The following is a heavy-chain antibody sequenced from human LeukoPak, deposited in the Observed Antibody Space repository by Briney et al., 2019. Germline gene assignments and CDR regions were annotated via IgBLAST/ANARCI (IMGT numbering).Heavy chain of an antibody. CDR1: EFTFSSYG. CDR2: ISGSGGST. CDR3: AKGFYIVAVPAAHPYFDY. V-gene: IGHV3-23*01. D-gene: IGHD2-2*01. Sequence: GGSLRLSCAASEFTFSSYGMSWVRQAPGKGLEWVSSISGSGGSTQYADSVQGRFAISRDNSKNTVYLQMNSLRAEDTAVYYCAKGFYIVAVPAAHPYFDYWGQGTLVTVSS. J-gene: IGHJ4*02.